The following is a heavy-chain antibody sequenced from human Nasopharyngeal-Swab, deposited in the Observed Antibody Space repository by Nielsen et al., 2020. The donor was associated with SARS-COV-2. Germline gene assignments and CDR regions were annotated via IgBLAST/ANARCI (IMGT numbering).Heavy chain of an antibody. J-gene: IGHJ4*02. CDR3: ARSVGYYDSSGYYNYFDY. CDR2: IIPILGIA. CDR1: GGTFSSYA. V-gene: IGHV1-69*04. Sequence: SVKVSCKASGGTFSSYAISWVRQAPGQGLEWMGRIIPILGIANYAQKFQGRVTITADKSTSTAYMELSSLRSEDTAVYYCARSVGYYDSSGYYNYFDYWGQGTLVTVS. D-gene: IGHD3-22*01.